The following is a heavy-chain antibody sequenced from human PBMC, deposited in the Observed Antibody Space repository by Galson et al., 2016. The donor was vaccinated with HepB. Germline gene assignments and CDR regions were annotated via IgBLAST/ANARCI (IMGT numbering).Heavy chain of an antibody. J-gene: IGHJ4*02. D-gene: IGHD3-10*01. CDR1: GFTFSTYP. V-gene: IGHV3-30-3*01. CDR3: TRSTYLARGFVY. Sequence: SLRLSCAASGFTFSTYPMHWVRQAPGKGLEWVAVISNDGNKEYYADSVKGRFTVSRDMSKNQFSLLLNSVTPEDTAVYYCTRSTYLARGFVYWGQGSLVTVSS. CDR2: ISNDGNKE.